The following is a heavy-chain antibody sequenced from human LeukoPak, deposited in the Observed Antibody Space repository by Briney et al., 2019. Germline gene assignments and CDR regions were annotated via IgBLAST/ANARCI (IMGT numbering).Heavy chain of an antibody. CDR2: IRQDGSEK. CDR1: GFTFGSYW. D-gene: IGHD4-17*01. Sequence: PGGSLRLSCVASGFTFGSYWMNWVRQAPGKGLEWVANIRQDGSEKKYVDSVKGRFTISRDNAKNALYLQMNSLRAEDTAVYYCACTTVTTSHWGQGTLVTVSS. CDR3: ACTTVTTSH. V-gene: IGHV3-7*05. J-gene: IGHJ4*02.